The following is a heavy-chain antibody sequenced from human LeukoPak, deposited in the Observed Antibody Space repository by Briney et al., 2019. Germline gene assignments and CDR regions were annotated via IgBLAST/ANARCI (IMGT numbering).Heavy chain of an antibody. J-gene: IGHJ5*02. CDR2: MNPNSGNT. D-gene: IGHD2-2*01. V-gene: IGHV1-8*03. CDR1: GYTFTSHD. CDR3: ARDIVVPRAHMSPRFDP. Sequence: ASVKVSCKASGYTFTSHDINWVRQATGQGLEWMGWMNPNSGNTGYAQKFQGRVTITRNTSISTAYMELSSLRSEDTAVYYCARDIVVPRAHMSPRFDPWGQGTLVTVSS.